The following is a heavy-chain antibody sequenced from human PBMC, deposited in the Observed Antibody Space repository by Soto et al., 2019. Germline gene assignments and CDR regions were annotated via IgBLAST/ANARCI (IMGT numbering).Heavy chain of an antibody. V-gene: IGHV3-23*01. CDR2: ISGSGGSA. Sequence: PGGSLRLSCAASGFTFSSYAMSWVRQAPGKGLEWVSAISGSGGSAYYADSVKGRFTISRDNSKNTLYLQMNSLRAEDTAVYYCAKDYGDYVDEYFQHWGQGTLVTVSS. J-gene: IGHJ1*01. D-gene: IGHD4-17*01. CDR1: GFTFSSYA. CDR3: AKDYGDYVDEYFQH.